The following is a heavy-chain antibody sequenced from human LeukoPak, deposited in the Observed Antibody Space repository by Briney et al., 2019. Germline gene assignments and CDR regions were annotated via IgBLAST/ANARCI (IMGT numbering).Heavy chain of an antibody. D-gene: IGHD1-26*01. CDR2: ISSNGGST. V-gene: IGHV3-64*01. CDR1: GSTFSSYA. CDR3: ARDMGATYFDY. J-gene: IGHJ4*02. Sequence: PGGSLRLSCAASGSTFSSYAMHWVRQAPGKGLEHVSAISSNGGSTYYANSVKGRFTISRDNSKNTLYLQMGSLRAEDMAVCYCARDMGATYFDYWGQGTLVTVSS.